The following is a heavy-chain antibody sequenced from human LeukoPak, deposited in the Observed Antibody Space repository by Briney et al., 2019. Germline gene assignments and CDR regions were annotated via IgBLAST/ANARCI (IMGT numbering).Heavy chain of an antibody. CDR2: ISSSSSYI. CDR1: GFTFSSYS. CDR3: ARDQWFIMVRGPYYGMDV. D-gene: IGHD3-10*01. V-gene: IGHV3-21*01. Sequence: PGGSLRLSCAASGFTFSSYSMNWVRQAPGKGLEWVSSISSSSSYIYYADSVKGRFTISRDNAKNSLYLQMNSLRAEDTAVYYCARDQWFIMVRGPYYGMDVWGQGTTVTVSS. J-gene: IGHJ6*02.